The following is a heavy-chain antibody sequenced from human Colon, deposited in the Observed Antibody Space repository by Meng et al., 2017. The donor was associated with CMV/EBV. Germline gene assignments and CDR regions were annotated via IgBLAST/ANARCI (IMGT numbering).Heavy chain of an antibody. CDR2: IYYTGNT. D-gene: IGHD6-19*01. V-gene: IGHV4-59*01. CDR3: ARGSGRPDC. J-gene: IGHJ4*02. Sequence: SETLSLTCSVSGGSINSYYWSWIRQPPGKGLEWIGYIYYTGNTNYNPPLKSRVTISVDASKNQVSLKVTSVTAADTAVYYCARGSGRPDCWGQGTLVTVSS. CDR1: GGSINSYY.